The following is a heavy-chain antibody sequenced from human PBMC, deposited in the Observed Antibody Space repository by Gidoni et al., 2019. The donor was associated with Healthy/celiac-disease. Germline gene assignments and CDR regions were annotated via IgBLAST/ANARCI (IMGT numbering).Heavy chain of an antibody. Sequence: QVQLVQSGAEVKKPGASVKVSCKASGYTFTGYYMHWVRQAPGQGLEWMGWINPNSGGTNYAQKVQGWVTMTSDTSISTAYMELSRLRSDDTAVYYCARDRDPLYSSSWYGAFDIWGQGTMVTVSS. J-gene: IGHJ3*02. CDR1: GYTFTGYY. CDR3: ARDRDPLYSSSWYGAFDI. CDR2: INPNSGGT. D-gene: IGHD6-13*01. V-gene: IGHV1-2*04.